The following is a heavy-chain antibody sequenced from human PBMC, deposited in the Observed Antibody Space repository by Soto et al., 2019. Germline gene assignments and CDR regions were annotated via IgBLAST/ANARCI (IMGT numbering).Heavy chain of an antibody. Sequence: SETLSLTCTVSGGSISSSSYYWGWIRQPPGKGLEWIGSIYYSGSTYYNPSLKSRVTISVDTSKNQFSLKLSSVTAADTAVYYCARWSYLPENAFDIWGQGTMVTVSS. V-gene: IGHV4-39*01. CDR1: GGSISSSSYY. J-gene: IGHJ3*02. CDR2: IYYSGST. CDR3: ARWSYLPENAFDI. D-gene: IGHD3-16*02.